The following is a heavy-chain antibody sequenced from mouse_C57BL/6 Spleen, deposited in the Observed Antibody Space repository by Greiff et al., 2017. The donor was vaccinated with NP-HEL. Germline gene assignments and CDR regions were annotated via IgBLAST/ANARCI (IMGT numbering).Heavy chain of an antibody. J-gene: IGHJ2*01. CDR3: ARKGYYGSSYEEGY. CDR2: IYPSDSET. CDR1: GYTFTSYW. Sequence: VKLQQPGAELVRPGSSVKLSCKASGYTFTSYWMDWVKQRPGQGLEWIGNIYPSDSETHYNQKFKDKATLTVDKSSSTAYMQLSSLTSEDSAVYYCARKGYYGSSYEEGYWGQGTTLTVSS. D-gene: IGHD1-1*01. V-gene: IGHV1-61*01.